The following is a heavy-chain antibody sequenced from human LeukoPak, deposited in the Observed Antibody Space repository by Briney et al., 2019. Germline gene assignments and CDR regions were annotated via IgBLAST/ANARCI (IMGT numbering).Heavy chain of an antibody. Sequence: GGSLRLSCAVSGFTFSNYAMSWVRQAPGKGLEWVTTISGSGGRTNYADSVKGRFTISRDSSKNTLHLQMNSLKAEDTAVYYCARGSGRYSASDYWGQGTLVTVSS. V-gene: IGHV3-23*01. J-gene: IGHJ4*02. D-gene: IGHD1-26*01. CDR2: ISGSGGRT. CDR1: GFTFSNYA. CDR3: ARGSGRYSASDY.